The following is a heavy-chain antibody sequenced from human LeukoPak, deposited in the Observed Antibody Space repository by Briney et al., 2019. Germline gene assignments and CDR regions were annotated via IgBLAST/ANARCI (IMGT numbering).Heavy chain of an antibody. CDR2: ISAYNGNT. D-gene: IGHD3-10*01. J-gene: IGHJ6*03. CDR1: GYTFTSYG. CDR3: ARDLHRVVVRGVPHYYYYMDV. V-gene: IGHV1-18*01. Sequence: ASVKVSCKASGYTFTSYGISWVRQAPGQGLEWMGWISAYNGNTNYAQKLQGRVTMTTDTSTSTAYMDLRSLRSDDTAVYYCARDLHRVVVRGVPHYYYYMDVWGKGTTVTISS.